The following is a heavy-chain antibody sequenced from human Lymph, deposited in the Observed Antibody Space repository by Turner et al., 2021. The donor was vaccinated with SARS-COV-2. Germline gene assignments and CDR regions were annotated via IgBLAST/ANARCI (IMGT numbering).Heavy chain of an antibody. V-gene: IGHV3-33*01. CDR2: IWYDGSNK. Sequence: QVQRLESGGGVVQPGRSMRPSCAASGFTFRSYGMHWVGQAPGKGLEWVAFIWYDGSNKYYADSVKGRFTISRDNSKNTLYLQMNSLRAEDTAVYYCARGSAGGDVWGQGTTVTVSS. D-gene: IGHD6-13*01. J-gene: IGHJ6*02. CDR3: ARGSAGGDV. CDR1: GFTFRSYG.